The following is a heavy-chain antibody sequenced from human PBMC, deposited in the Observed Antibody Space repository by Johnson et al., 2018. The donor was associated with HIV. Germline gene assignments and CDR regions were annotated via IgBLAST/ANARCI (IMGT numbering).Heavy chain of an antibody. CDR3: ARAGGSSLAFDI. V-gene: IGHV3-66*01. CDR2: IYSGGST. CDR1: GFTFSSYA. Sequence: VQLVESGGGVVQPGGSLRLSCAASGFTFSSYAMSWVRQAPGKGLAWVSVIYSGGSTYYADSVKGRFTISRDNSKNTLYLQMGSLRAEDMAVYYCARAGGSSLAFDIWGQGTMVTVSS. D-gene: IGHD6-6*01. J-gene: IGHJ3*02.